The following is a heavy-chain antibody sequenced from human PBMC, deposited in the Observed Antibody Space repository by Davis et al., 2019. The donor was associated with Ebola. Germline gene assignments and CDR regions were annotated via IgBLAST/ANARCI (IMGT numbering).Heavy chain of an antibody. CDR1: GESISGSF. D-gene: IGHD6-19*01. CDR3: ARVAFEGGNSGWFDS. J-gene: IGHJ5*01. Sequence: SETLPPTCGVYGESISGSFWTWIRQSPGKGLEWIGEISRSGISNYKPSLKSRVTMSVDTSKNQFSLNLRSVTAADTAVYYCARVAFEGGNSGWFDSWGQGTLVTVSS. CDR2: ISRSGIS. V-gene: IGHV4-34*01.